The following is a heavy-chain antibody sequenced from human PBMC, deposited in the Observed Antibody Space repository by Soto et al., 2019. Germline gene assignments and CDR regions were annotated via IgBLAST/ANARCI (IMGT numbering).Heavy chain of an antibody. D-gene: IGHD1-7*01. CDR2: ISAYNGNT. J-gene: IGHJ4*02. CDR1: GYTFTSYG. CDR3: ARDDRYRDWNYNCDY. V-gene: IGHV1-18*01. Sequence: QVQLVQFGAEVKKPGASVKVSCKASGYTFTSYGISWVRQAPGQGLEWMGWISAYNGNTNYAQKLQGRVTMTTDTSTSTAYMELRSLRSDDTAVYYCARDDRYRDWNYNCDYWGQGTLVTVSS.